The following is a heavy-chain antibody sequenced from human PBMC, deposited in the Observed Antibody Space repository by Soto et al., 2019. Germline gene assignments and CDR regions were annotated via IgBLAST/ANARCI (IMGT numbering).Heavy chain of an antibody. J-gene: IGHJ4*02. CDR1: GYTFTNYA. V-gene: IGHV1-3*01. D-gene: IGHD2-2*01. CDR3: ARADSSTWFPDY. Sequence: ASVKVSCKSSGYTFTNYAMHWVRQAPGLRPEWMGWINVGSDNTKYSQKFQGRVTITWDTSANTTYMDLSSLRSEDTAVYYCARADSSTWFPDYWGQGTLVTVSS. CDR2: INVGSDNT.